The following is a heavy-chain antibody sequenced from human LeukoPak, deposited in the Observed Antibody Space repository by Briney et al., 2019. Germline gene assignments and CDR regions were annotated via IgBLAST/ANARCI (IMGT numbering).Heavy chain of an antibody. Sequence: ASVKVSCKASGYTFTSYDINWVRQATGQGLEWMGWMNPNSGNTGYAQKFQGRVTMTRYTSISTAYMELSSLRSEDTAVYYCARVAKVRGVPPFGYWGQGTLVTGSS. CDR1: GYTFTSYD. CDR2: MNPNSGNT. CDR3: ARVAKVRGVPPFGY. J-gene: IGHJ4*02. V-gene: IGHV1-8*01. D-gene: IGHD3-10*01.